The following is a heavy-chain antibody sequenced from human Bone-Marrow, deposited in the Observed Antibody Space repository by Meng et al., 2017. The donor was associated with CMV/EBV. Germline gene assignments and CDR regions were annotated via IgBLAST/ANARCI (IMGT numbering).Heavy chain of an antibody. J-gene: IGHJ4*02. CDR1: GFTVSSNY. V-gene: IGHV4-34*01. CDR2: INHSGST. D-gene: IGHD3-10*01. Sequence: ESLKISCAASGFTVSSNYMSWIRQPPGKGLEWIGEINHSGSTNYNPSLKSRVTISVDTSKNQFSLKLSSVTAADTAVYYCARGWGRYYGSGSYYGGKYFDYWGQGTLVTVSS. CDR3: ARGWGRYYGSGSYYGGKYFDY.